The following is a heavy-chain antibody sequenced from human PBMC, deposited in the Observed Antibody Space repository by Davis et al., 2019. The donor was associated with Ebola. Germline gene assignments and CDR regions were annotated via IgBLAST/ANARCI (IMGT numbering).Heavy chain of an antibody. D-gene: IGHD6-13*01. V-gene: IGHV3-11*04. CDR1: GFTFSDYY. Sequence: PGGSLRLSCAASGFTFSDYYMSWVRQAPGKGLEWVSYISSSGSTIYYADSVKGRFTISRDNAKNSLYLQMNSLRAEDTAVYYCARETSIAAAEAIDYWGQGTLVTVSS. J-gene: IGHJ4*02. CDR2: ISSSGSTI. CDR3: ARETSIAAAEAIDY.